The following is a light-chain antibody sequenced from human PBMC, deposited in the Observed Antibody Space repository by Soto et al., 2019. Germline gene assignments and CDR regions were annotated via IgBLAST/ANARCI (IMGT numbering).Light chain of an antibody. CDR3: QQYRSYPLT. J-gene: IGKJ4*01. CDR2: DAS. V-gene: IGKV1-5*01. Sequence: DIEMTQSPSTLSASVGDRVTITCRASQTISSGLAWYQQKPGKAPNLLIYDASSLASGVPSRFSGSGSVTEFTLTISSLQPYDFATDYCQQYRSYPLTVGGGTKVEIK. CDR1: QTISSG.